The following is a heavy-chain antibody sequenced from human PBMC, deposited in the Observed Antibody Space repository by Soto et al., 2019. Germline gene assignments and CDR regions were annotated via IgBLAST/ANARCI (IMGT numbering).Heavy chain of an antibody. CDR1: GFTFSDYY. CDR2: ISRSSSYT. V-gene: IGHV3-11*05. J-gene: IGHJ4*02. CDR3: ARVPPGHSLDY. D-gene: IGHD5-18*01. Sequence: QVQLVESGGGLVKPGGSLRLSCAASGFTFSDYYMSWIRQAPGKGLEWVSYISRSSSYTNYADSVKGRFIISRDNAKNSLYLQMNSLRAEDTAVYYCARVPPGHSLDYWGQGTLVTVSS.